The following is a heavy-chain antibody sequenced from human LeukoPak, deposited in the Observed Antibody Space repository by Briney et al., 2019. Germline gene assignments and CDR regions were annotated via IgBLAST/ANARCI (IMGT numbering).Heavy chain of an antibody. J-gene: IGHJ3*02. CDR2: INPNSGGT. CDR1: GYTFTAYY. Sequence: ASVTVSCKASGYTFTAYYFHWLRQAPGQGLEWMGWINPNSGGTNYAQKFQGRVTMTRDTSISTAYMELSRLRSDDTAVYYCARDRSVAFDIWGQGTMVTVSS. V-gene: IGHV1-2*02. CDR3: ARDRSVAFDI.